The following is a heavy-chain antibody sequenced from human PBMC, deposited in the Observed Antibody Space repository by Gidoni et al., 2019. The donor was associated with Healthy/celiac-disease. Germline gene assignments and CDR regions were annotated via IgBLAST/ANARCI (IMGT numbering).Heavy chain of an antibody. Sequence: EVQLVQSGAEVKKRGESLKLSCKGSGYRFTRYWIGWVRQMPGKGLEWMGIIYPGASDTRYSPSFQGQVTISADKSISTAYLQWSSLKASDTAMYYCARPNYGGNSAEYFQHWGQGTLVTVSS. CDR3: ARPNYGGNSAEYFQH. CDR1: GYRFTRYW. D-gene: IGHD4-17*01. CDR2: IYPGASDT. J-gene: IGHJ1*01. V-gene: IGHV5-51*01.